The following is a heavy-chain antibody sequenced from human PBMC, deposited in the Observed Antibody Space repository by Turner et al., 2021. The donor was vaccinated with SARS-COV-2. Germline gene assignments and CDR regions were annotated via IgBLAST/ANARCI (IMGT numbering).Heavy chain of an antibody. CDR1: GVSISSDDYY. V-gene: IGHV4-31*03. CDR3: VRVVGYCSSTSCYPDY. D-gene: IGHD2-2*01. Sequence: QVQLQESGPGLVKPSQTLSLTCTFSGVSISSDDYYWSWIRQHPGKGLEWIGYIYYSGSTYYNPSLKSRVSISVDTSKNQFSLKLSSVTAADTAVYYCVRVVGYCSSTSCYPDYWGQGTLVTVSS. J-gene: IGHJ4*02. CDR2: IYYSGST.